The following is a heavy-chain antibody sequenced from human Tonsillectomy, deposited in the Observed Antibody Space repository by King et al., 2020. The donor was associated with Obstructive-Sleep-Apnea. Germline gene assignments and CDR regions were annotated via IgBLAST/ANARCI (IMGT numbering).Heavy chain of an antibody. J-gene: IGHJ6*02. D-gene: IGHD2-8*01. CDR2: IYHSGST. Sequence: PLQESGPGLVKPSETLSLTCTVSGGSIKSSRHFWGWIRQSPGKGLEWIGSIYHSGSTYYNPSLKSRVTISVDTSKNQLSLKVSSVTAADTAVYYCARDLNGGVDVWGQGTTVTVSS. CDR1: GGSIKSSRHF. CDR3: ARDLNGGVDV. V-gene: IGHV4-39*07.